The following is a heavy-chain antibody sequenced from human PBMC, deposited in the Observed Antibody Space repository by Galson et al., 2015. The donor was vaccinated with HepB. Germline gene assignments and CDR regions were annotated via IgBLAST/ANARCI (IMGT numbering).Heavy chain of an antibody. CDR1: GFTFGDYA. V-gene: IGHV3-49*04. CDR3: TRDSPYYYGSGSYVTFFDY. J-gene: IGHJ3*01. D-gene: IGHD3-10*01. Sequence: SLRLSCAASGFTFGDYAMSWVRQAPGKGLEWVGFIRSKAYGGTTEYAASVKGRFTISRDDSKSIAYLQMNSLKTEDTAVYYCTRDSPYYYGSGSYVTFFDYWGQGTMVTVSS. CDR2: IRSKAYGGTT.